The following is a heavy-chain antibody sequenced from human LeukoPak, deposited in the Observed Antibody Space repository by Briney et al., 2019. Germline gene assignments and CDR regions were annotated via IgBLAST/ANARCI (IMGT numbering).Heavy chain of an antibody. CDR3: ARDLGRYSSGWYSVHGYFDL. Sequence: ASVKVSCKASGYTFTSYGISWVRQAPGQGLEWMGWISAYNGNTNYARKLQGRVTMTTDTSTSTAYMELRSLRSDDTAVYYCARDLGRYSSGWYSVHGYFDLWGRGTLVTVSS. V-gene: IGHV1-18*01. J-gene: IGHJ2*01. D-gene: IGHD6-19*01. CDR2: ISAYNGNT. CDR1: GYTFTSYG.